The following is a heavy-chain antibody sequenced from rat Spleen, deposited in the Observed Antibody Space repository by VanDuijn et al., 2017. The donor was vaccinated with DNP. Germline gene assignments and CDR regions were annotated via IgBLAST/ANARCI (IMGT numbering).Heavy chain of an antibody. J-gene: IGHJ2*01. D-gene: IGHD1-6*01. Sequence: EVQLVESGGGLVQPGRSLKLSCAASGFTFSAYYMAWVRQAPAKGLEWVATISYDGSSTYYRDSVKGRFTISRDNAKGTLYLQMDSLRSEDTATYYCSTEDYGYPFDYWGQGVMVTVSS. CDR2: ISYDGSST. V-gene: IGHV5-20*01. CDR1: GFTFSAYY. CDR3: STEDYGYPFDY.